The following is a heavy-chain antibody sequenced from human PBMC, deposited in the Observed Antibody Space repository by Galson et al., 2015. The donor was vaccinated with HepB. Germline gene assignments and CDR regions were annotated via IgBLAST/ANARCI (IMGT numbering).Heavy chain of an antibody. J-gene: IGHJ4*02. CDR2: IYSGGST. D-gene: IGHD6-6*01. CDR1: GFTVSSNY. Sequence: SLRLSCAASGFTVSSNYMSWVRQAPGKGLEWVSVIYSGGSTYCADSVKGRFTISRDNSKNTLYLQMNSLRAEDTAVYYCARAMHFSSYYFDYWGQGTLVTVSS. V-gene: IGHV3-66*01. CDR3: ARAMHFSSYYFDY.